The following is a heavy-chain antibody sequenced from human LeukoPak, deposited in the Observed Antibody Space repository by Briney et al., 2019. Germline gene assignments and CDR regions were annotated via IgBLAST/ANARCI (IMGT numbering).Heavy chain of an antibody. CDR3: ARLVDTAMVPPYYYYYGVDV. Sequence: SETLSLTCTVSGGSISSYHWSWIRQPPGKGLEWIACIFDSGSTNYNPSLKSRVTISVDTSQSQLSLKLSSVTAADTAMYYCARLVDTAMVPPYYYYYGVDVWGQGTTVTVSS. CDR1: GGSISSYH. J-gene: IGHJ6*02. CDR2: IFDSGST. D-gene: IGHD5-18*01. V-gene: IGHV4-59*08.